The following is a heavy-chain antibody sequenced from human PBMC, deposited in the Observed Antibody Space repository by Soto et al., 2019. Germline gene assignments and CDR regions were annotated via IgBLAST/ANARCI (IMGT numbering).Heavy chain of an antibody. J-gene: IGHJ4*02. D-gene: IGHD6-6*01. Sequence: SLRLSCAASGFNFRYYAMTWVRQAPGKGLEWVSSINDNGDITHYADSVKGRFTISRDNSKNTLYLQMNSLTAEDTAVYFCAKASNSSPWFDSWLEYWGKGNMVTVSP. V-gene: IGHV3-23*01. CDR2: INDNGDIT. CDR1: GFNFRYYA. CDR3: AKASNSSPWFDSWLEY.